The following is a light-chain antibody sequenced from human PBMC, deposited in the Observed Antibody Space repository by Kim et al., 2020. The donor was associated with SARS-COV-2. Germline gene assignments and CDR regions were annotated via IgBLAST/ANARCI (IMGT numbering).Light chain of an antibody. Sequence: SYELTQPPSVSVSPGQTASITCSGDKLGDKYACWYQQEPGQSPVLVIYQDSKRPSGIPERFSGSNSGNTATLTISGTQAMDEADYYCQAWDSSHVVFGGG. CDR1: KLGDKY. CDR3: QAWDSSHVV. V-gene: IGLV3-1*01. J-gene: IGLJ2*01. CDR2: QDS.